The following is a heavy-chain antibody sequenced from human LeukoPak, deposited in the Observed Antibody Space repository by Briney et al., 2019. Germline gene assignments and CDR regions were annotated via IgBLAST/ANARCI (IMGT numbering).Heavy chain of an antibody. J-gene: IGHJ3*02. D-gene: IGHD3-10*01. CDR3: ARSHLPRTRSMVRGVIIWEAFDI. CDR1: GYTFTSYG. Sequence: ASVKVSCKASGYTFTSYGISWVRQAPGQGLEWMGWISAYNGNTNYAQKLQGRVTMTTDTSTSTAYMELRSLRSDDTAVYYCARSHLPRTRSMVRGVIIWEAFDIWGQGTMVTVSS. CDR2: ISAYNGNT. V-gene: IGHV1-18*01.